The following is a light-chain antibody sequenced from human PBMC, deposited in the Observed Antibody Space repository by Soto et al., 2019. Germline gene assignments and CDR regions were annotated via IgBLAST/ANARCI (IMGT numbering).Light chain of an antibody. J-gene: IGKJ3*01. Sequence: EIVLTQSPATLSLSPGERATLSCRASQSVSSYLAWYQQKPGQAPRLLIYDASTRATGIPARFSGSGSGTDFTLTISSLDPEDFAVYYCQQRSNWPGTFGPGTKVDIK. CDR1: QSVSSY. CDR3: QQRSNWPGT. CDR2: DAS. V-gene: IGKV3-11*01.